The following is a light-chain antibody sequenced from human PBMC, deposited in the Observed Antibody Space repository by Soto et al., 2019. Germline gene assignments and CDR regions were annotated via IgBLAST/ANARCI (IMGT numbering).Light chain of an antibody. CDR2: DVS. CDR1: SSDVGGYNY. J-gene: IGLJ1*01. CDR3: SSYAGTYIV. V-gene: IGLV2-8*01. Sequence: QSALTQPPSASGSPVQSVTISCTGTSSDVGGYNYVSWYQQHPGQAPKLMIYDVSQRPSGVPDRFSGSKSGNTASLTVAGLQSEDEADYYCSSYAGTYIVFGTGTKVTVL.